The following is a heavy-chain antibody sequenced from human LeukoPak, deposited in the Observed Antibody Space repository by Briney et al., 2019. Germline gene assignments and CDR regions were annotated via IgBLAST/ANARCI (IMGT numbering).Heavy chain of an antibody. CDR1: GGSISSYY. J-gene: IGHJ4*02. CDR2: IYYSGST. V-gene: IGHV4-59*01. Sequence: SETLSLTCTVSGGSISSYYWSWIRQPPGKGLEWIGYIYYSGSTNYNPSLKSRVTISVDTSKNQFSLKLSSVAAADTAVYYCARCGSSSGDYYDYWGQGTLVTVSS. CDR3: ARCGSSSGDYYDY. D-gene: IGHD6-6*01.